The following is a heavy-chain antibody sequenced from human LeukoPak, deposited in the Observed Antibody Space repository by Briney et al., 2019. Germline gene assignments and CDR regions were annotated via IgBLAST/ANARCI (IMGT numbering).Heavy chain of an antibody. CDR2: IKSDGSEK. CDR3: VKEVSFGEVGGDI. V-gene: IGHV3-30*02. Sequence: GGSLRLSCAAFGFIFSNYGMHWVRQTPGMGLEWVTFIKSDGSEKDYADSVKGRFTISRDNSKSTLYLQMNSLRAYDMALYHCVKEVSFGEVGGDIWGQGTLVTVSS. J-gene: IGHJ4*02. D-gene: IGHD3-16*01. CDR1: GFIFSNYG.